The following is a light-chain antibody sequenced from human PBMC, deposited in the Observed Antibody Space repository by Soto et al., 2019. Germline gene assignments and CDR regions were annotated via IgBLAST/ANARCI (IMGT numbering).Light chain of an antibody. Sequence: EIVFTQSPATLSLSPGEIATLSCRASQSVSSYLAWYQQKPGQAPRLLIYDASNRATGIPARFSGSGSGTDFTLPISSLEPEDFAVYYCQQRSNWPPITFGQGTRLEIK. CDR1: QSVSSY. CDR2: DAS. CDR3: QQRSNWPPIT. V-gene: IGKV3-11*01. J-gene: IGKJ5*01.